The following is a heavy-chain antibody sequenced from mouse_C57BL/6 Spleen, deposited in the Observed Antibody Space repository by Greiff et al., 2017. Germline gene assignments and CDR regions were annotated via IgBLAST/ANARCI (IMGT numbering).Heavy chain of an antibody. CDR3: AREVKEGNYFDD. CDR2: INPSSGYT. Sequence: VQLQQSGAELARPGASVKMSCKASGYTFTSYTMHWVKQRPGQGLEWIGYINPSSGYTKYNQKFKDKATLTADKSSSTAYMQLSSLTSEDSAVYYCAREVKEGNYFDDWGQGTTLTVSS. D-gene: IGHD2-2*01. J-gene: IGHJ2*01. V-gene: IGHV1-4*01. CDR1: GYTFTSYT.